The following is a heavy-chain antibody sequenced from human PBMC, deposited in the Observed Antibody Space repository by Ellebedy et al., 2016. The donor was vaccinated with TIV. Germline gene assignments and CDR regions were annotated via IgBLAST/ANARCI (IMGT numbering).Heavy chain of an antibody. J-gene: IGHJ4*02. Sequence: GGSLRLXCAASGFSFSHFAIHWVRQAPGKGLEWVAQISYDGGDKFYADAVKGRFTISRDNSNNILYLQMDSLRAEDTAVYYCARDSSGWYGFDYWGQGTPVTVSS. CDR3: ARDSSGWYGFDY. V-gene: IGHV3-30-3*01. CDR2: ISYDGGDK. CDR1: GFSFSHFA. D-gene: IGHD6-19*01.